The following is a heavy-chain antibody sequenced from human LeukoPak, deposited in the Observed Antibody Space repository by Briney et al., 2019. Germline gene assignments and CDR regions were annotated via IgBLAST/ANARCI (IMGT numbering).Heavy chain of an antibody. CDR1: GGSISSTNW. J-gene: IGHJ3*02. CDR2: IYHSGST. D-gene: IGHD3-22*01. V-gene: IGHV4-4*02. Sequence: SETLSLTCAVSGGSISSTNWWTWVRQPPGKGLQWIGEIYHSGSTNYNPSLKSRVTISVDKSKNQFSLKLSSVTAADTAMYYCARNWAYYDSSGYPQGDAFDIWGQGTMVTVSS. CDR3: ARNWAYYDSSGYPQGDAFDI.